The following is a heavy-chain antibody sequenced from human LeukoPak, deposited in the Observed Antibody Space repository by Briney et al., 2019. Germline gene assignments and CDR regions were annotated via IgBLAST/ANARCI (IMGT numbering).Heavy chain of an antibody. CDR2: IRYDGSNK. D-gene: IGHD4-17*01. V-gene: IGHV3-30*02. CDR3: AKVNDYGDYVSFDY. CDR1: GFTFSSYG. J-gene: IGHJ4*02. Sequence: GGSLRLSCAASGFTFSSYGMHWVRQAPGKGLEWVAFIRYDGSNKYYADSVKGQFTISRDNSKNTLYLQMNSLRAEDTAVYYCAKVNDYGDYVSFDYWGQGTLVTVSS.